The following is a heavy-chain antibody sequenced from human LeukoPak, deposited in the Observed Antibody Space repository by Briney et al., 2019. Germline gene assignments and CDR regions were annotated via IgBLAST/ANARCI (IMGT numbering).Heavy chain of an antibody. J-gene: IGHJ5*02. D-gene: IGHD5-24*01. CDR3: ARDRGDGYNLYNWFDP. CDR2: IYYSGST. Sequence: PSETLSLTCTVSGGSISSFYWSWIRQPPGKGLEWIGYIYYSGSTNYNPSLKSRVTRSVDTSKNQFSLKLSSVTAADTAVYYCARDRGDGYNLYNWFDPWGQGTLVTVSS. CDR1: GGSISSFY. V-gene: IGHV4-59*01.